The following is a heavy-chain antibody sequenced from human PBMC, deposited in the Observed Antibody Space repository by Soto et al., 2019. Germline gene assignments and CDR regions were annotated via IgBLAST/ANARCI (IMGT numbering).Heavy chain of an antibody. V-gene: IGHV3-23*01. Sequence: EVQLLESGGGLVQPGGSLRLSCAASGFTFSSYAMSWVRQAPGKGLEWVSAISGSGGSTYYADSVKGRFTISRDNSKNTLYLQMNSLRAEDTAVYYCAKAQIAVDTLETDAFDIWGQGTMVTVSS. CDR3: AKAQIAVDTLETDAFDI. J-gene: IGHJ3*02. D-gene: IGHD6-19*01. CDR2: ISGSGGST. CDR1: GFTFSSYA.